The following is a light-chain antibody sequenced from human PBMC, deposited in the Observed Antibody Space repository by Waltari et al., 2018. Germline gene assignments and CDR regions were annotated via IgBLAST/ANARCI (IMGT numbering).Light chain of an antibody. CDR3: QSYDSSXXWV. V-gene: IGLV6-57*03. J-gene: IGLJ3*02. Sequence: NFMXTQXHSVSEXPGKTVTISCTRSSGSIASNYVQXYQQRPGSAPTPVIYQDNXRPSGVPDXXSXSIXSSSXXASLTISGLKTEDEADYXCQSYDSSXXWVFGGGTXLTVL. CDR2: QDN. CDR1: SGSIASNY.